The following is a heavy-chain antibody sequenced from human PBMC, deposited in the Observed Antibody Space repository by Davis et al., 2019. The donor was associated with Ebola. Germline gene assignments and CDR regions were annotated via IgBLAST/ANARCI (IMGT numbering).Heavy chain of an antibody. D-gene: IGHD5-18*01. CDR3: ARLVEIPIVNSGFDL. Sequence: PGGSLRLSCAASGFTFSDSGIHWVRQASGKGLEWLGRIRSKGNNYATAYVASVEGRFTVSRDDSMNTAYLQMNTLESEDTAVYYCARLVEIPIVNSGFDLWGQGTMVTVSS. CDR2: IRSKGNNYAT. CDR1: GFTFSDSG. J-gene: IGHJ3*01. V-gene: IGHV3-73*01.